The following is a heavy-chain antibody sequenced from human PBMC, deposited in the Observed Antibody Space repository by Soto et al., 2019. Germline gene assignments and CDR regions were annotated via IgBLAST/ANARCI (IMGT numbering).Heavy chain of an antibody. V-gene: IGHV1-69*13. CDR1: GGTFSSYA. CDR2: IIPIFGTA. D-gene: IGHD5-18*01. CDR3: ARSSVDTAMVTFFDY. J-gene: IGHJ4*02. Sequence: SVEVSCKXSGGTFSSYAISWVRQAPGQGLEWMGGIIPIFGTANYAQKFQGRVTITADESTSTAYMELSSLRSEDTAVYYCARSSVDTAMVTFFDYWGQGTLVTVSS.